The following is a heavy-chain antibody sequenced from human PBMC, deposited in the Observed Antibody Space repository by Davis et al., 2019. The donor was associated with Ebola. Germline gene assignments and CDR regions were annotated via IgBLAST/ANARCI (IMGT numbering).Heavy chain of an antibody. Sequence: ASVKVSCKASGGNFNSYVITWVRQAPGQGLEWMGWISAYNGNTNYAQKFQGRVTMTRDTSTSTVYMELSSLRSEDTAVYYCASGLRARGGGLLDYYYYYGMDVWGQGTTVTVSS. J-gene: IGHJ6*02. D-gene: IGHD3-22*01. V-gene: IGHV1-18*01. CDR3: ASGLRARGGGLLDYYYYYGMDV. CDR2: ISAYNGNT. CDR1: GGNFNSYV.